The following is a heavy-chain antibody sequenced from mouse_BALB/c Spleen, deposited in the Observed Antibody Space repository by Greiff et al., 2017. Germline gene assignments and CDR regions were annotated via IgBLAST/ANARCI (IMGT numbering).Heavy chain of an antibody. V-gene: IGHV5-17*02. CDR3: ARDYDEYFDV. Sequence: EVKLQESGGGLVQPGGSRKLSCAASGFTFSSFGMHWVRQAPEKGLEWVAYISSGSSTIYYADTVKGRFTISRDNPKNTLFLQMTSLRSEDTAMYYCARDYDEYFDVWGAGTTVTVSS. CDR2: ISSGSSTI. CDR1: GFTFSSFG. D-gene: IGHD2-4*01. J-gene: IGHJ1*01.